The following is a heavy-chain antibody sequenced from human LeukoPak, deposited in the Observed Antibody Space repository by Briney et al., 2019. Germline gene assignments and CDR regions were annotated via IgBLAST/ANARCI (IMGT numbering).Heavy chain of an antibody. CDR1: GGPFSSGSYY. Sequence: PSETLSLTCNVSGGPFSSGSYYWSWIRQPAGKGPEWLGRIFTGGSATYNPSLKSRLTISVDTSKSQFSLRLNSVTVADTAVYYCARILTKFSHGFDIWGQGTAVTVSS. CDR3: ARILTKFSHGFDI. V-gene: IGHV4-61*02. J-gene: IGHJ3*02. D-gene: IGHD4-11*01. CDR2: IFTGGSA.